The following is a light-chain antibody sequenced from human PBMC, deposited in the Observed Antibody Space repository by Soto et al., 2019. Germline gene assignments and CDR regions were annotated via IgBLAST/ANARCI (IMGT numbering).Light chain of an antibody. V-gene: IGLV3-21*02. Sequence: SYELTQPPSVSVAPGQTAKITCGGNNIGRKIVHWYQQKPGQAPVMVVYDDSDRPSGIPERISGSNSGNTATLTISRVEAGDEADYYCQVWDSSRDHPVFGTGTKLTVL. CDR2: DDS. CDR3: QVWDSSRDHPV. CDR1: NIGRKI. J-gene: IGLJ1*01.